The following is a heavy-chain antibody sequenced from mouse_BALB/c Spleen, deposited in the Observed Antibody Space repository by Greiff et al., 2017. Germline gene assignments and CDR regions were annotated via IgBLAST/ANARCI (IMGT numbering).Heavy chain of an antibody. CDR3: ARPPYDYDGAWFAY. V-gene: IGHV5-6*01. J-gene: IGHJ3*01. CDR1: GFTFSSYG. D-gene: IGHD2-4*01. Sequence: EVNVVESGGDLVKPGGSLKLSCAASGFTFSSYGMSWVRQTPDKRLEWVATISSGGSYTYYPDSVKGRFTISRDNAKNTLYLQMSSLKSEDTAMYYCARPPYDYDGAWFAYWGQGTLVTVSA. CDR2: ISSGGSYT.